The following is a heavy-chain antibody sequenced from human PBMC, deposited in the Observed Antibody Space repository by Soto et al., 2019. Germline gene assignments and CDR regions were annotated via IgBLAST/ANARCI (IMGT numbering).Heavy chain of an antibody. Sequence: SVKVSCNASGGTFSSYAISWVRQAPVQGLEWMGGIIPIFGTANYAQKFQGRVTITADKSTSTAYTELSSLRSEDTAVYYCARGHIVVVPAAQTNYYYGMDVWGQGTTVTVS. CDR2: IIPIFGTA. CDR3: ARGHIVVVPAAQTNYYYGMDV. D-gene: IGHD2-2*01. CDR1: GGTFSSYA. V-gene: IGHV1-69*06. J-gene: IGHJ6*02.